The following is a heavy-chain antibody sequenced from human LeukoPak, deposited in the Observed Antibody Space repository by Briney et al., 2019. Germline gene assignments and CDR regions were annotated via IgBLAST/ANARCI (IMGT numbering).Heavy chain of an antibody. Sequence: SETLSLTCTVSGGSISSYYWSWIRQPPGKGLEWIGYIYYSGSTNYNPSLKSRVTISVDTSKNQFYLKLSSVTAADTAVYYCARGGPYGAVDYWGQGTLVTVSS. D-gene: IGHD4-17*01. V-gene: IGHV4-59*01. J-gene: IGHJ4*02. CDR3: ARGGPYGAVDY. CDR2: IYYSGST. CDR1: GGSISSYY.